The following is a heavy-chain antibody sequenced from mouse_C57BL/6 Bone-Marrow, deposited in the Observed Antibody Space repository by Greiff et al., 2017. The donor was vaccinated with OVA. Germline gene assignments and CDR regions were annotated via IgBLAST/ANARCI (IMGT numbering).Heavy chain of an antibody. V-gene: IGHV5-17*01. CDR2: ISSGSSTI. J-gene: IGHJ3*01. Sequence: EVKLMESGGGLVKPGGSLKLSCAASGFTFSDYGMHWVRQAPEKGLEWVAYISSGSSTIYYADTVKGRFTISRDNAKNTLFLQMTSLRSEDTAMYYCARRDDYVSFAYWGQGTLVTVSA. CDR3: ARRDDYVSFAY. CDR1: GFTFSDYG. D-gene: IGHD2-4*01.